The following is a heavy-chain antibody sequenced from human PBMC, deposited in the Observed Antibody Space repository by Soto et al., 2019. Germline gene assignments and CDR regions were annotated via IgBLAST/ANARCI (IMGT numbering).Heavy chain of an antibody. D-gene: IGHD3-16*02. V-gene: IGHV2-5*02. CDR1: GFSLSTSGVG. J-gene: IGHJ3*02. Sequence: QITLKESGPTLVKPTQTLTLTCTFSGFSLSTSGVGVGWIRQPPGKALEWLALIYWDDDKRYSPSLKSRLTITKTTSKNQVVLTMTNMDPVDTATYYCAQTYVWGSYRYLGAFDIWGQGTMVTVSS. CDR2: IYWDDDK. CDR3: AQTYVWGSYRYLGAFDI.